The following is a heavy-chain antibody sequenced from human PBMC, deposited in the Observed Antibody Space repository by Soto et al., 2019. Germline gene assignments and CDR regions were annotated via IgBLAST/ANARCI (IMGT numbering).Heavy chain of an antibody. CDR2: IYYRSKWYN. CDR1: GDSVSSNSAA. Sequence: SQTLSLTCAISGDSVSSNSAAWNWIRQSPSRVLEWLGRIYYRSKWYNDYAVSVKSRITINPDTSKNQFSLQLNSVTPEDTAVYYCARDFGPLLWFGESRFNYYYGMDVWGQGTTVTVSS. CDR3: ARDFGPLLWFGESRFNYYYGMDV. J-gene: IGHJ6*02. D-gene: IGHD3-10*01. V-gene: IGHV6-1*01.